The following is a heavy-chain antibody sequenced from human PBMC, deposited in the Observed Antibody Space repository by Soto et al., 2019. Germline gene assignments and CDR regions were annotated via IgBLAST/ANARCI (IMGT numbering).Heavy chain of an antibody. CDR3: ARTRPYLPTD. D-gene: IGHD1-26*01. V-gene: IGHV3-11*01. CDR2: ISGSGITI. CDR1: GFTFSDYH. Sequence: QVQLVESGGGLVKPGGSLRLSCAASGFTFSDYHMGWIRQAPGKGLEWVSYISGSGITIFYTDSVKGRFTISRDNAKNSLYLQINSLRVEDTAVYYCARTRPYLPTDWGQGTMVTVSS. J-gene: IGHJ3*01.